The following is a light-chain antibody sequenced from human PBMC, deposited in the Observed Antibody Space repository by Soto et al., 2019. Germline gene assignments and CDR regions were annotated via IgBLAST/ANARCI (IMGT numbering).Light chain of an antibody. Sequence: QLVLTQPPSASGTPGQRVTISCSGSSANIGSNTGNWYQQLPGTAPKLLIYTHNQRPSGVPDRFSGSKSGTSASLAISGLQSEDAADYYCAAWDDSLNGYVFGTGTKLTVL. V-gene: IGLV1-44*01. CDR1: SANIGSNT. CDR2: THN. CDR3: AAWDDSLNGYV. J-gene: IGLJ1*01.